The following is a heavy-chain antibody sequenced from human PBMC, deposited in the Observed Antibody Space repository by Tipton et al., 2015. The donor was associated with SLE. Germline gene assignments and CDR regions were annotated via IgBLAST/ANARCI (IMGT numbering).Heavy chain of an antibody. CDR1: GDSVKSRY. CDR3: ARGREWNWSPYYMDV. D-gene: IGHD1-1*01. V-gene: IGHV4-59*02. Sequence: TRALTSSVSGDSVKSRYWLWVRQPAGRGLEWLAYRFHDGNINYNPSLKTRLTMSVDTSRDQFSLTLNSVTAADTGIYYCARGREWNWSPYYMDVWGKGTTVTVSS. J-gene: IGHJ6*03. CDR2: RFHDGNI.